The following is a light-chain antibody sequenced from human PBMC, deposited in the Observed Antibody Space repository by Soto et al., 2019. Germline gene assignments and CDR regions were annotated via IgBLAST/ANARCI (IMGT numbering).Light chain of an antibody. CDR2: EVN. J-gene: IGLJ2*01. CDR3: SSYTTSSTLVV. CDR1: SSDVGGYNY. V-gene: IGLV2-14*01. Sequence: QSALTQHASVSGSPGQSITIYCTGTSSDVGGYNYVSWFQQHPGTAPKLMIYEVNNRPSGVSNRFSGSKYGNTASLIISGLQAEDAADYYCSSYTTSSTLVVFGGGTKLTVL.